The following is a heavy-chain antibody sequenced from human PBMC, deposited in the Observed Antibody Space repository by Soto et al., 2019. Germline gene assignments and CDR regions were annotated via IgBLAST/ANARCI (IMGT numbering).Heavy chain of an antibody. CDR3: ARDSPRLASASSYYYDSSGYPDY. D-gene: IGHD3-22*01. V-gene: IGHV3-48*03. Sequence: GGSLRLSCAASVFTFISYEMNWVRQAPGKGLEWVSYISSSGSTIYYADSVKGRFTISRDNAKNSLYLQMNSLRAEDTAVYYCARDSPRLASASSYYYDSSGYPDYWGQGTLVTVSS. J-gene: IGHJ4*02. CDR2: ISSSGSTI. CDR1: VFTFISYE.